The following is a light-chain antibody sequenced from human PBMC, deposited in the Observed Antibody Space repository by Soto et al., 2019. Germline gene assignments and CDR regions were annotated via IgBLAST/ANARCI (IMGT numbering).Light chain of an antibody. CDR2: GAS. CDR1: QSVGSN. CDR3: QQYDNWPLT. Sequence: EIVMTQSPATLSVSPGERATLSCRASQSVGSNLAWYQQRPGQAPRLLIYGASTRATGIPARFSGSGSGTEFTLTISSLQSEDFAVYYCQQYDNWPLTFGGGTKV. V-gene: IGKV3-15*01. J-gene: IGKJ4*01.